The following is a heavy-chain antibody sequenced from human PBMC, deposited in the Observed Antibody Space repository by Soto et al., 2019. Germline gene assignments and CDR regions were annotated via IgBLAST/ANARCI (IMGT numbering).Heavy chain of an antibody. CDR3: ARGGSSDWQVALDM. J-gene: IGHJ3*02. CDR2: SNYMGSN. CDR1: AGSFDTYY. Sequence: SETLSAAGVVSAGSFDTYYWNWIRQSPGKGLEWIGESNYMGSNNYSPSLKSRVTISLDTSKKQFSLKLTSVTAADTAVYYCARGGSSDWQVALDMWGQVTMVTVSS. D-gene: IGHD6-19*01. V-gene: IGHV4-34*01.